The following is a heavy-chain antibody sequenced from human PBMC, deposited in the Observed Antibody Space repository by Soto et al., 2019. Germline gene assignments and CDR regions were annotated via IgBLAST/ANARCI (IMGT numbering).Heavy chain of an antibody. CDR1: GYTFTSYD. D-gene: IGHD6-13*01. Sequence: QVQLVQSGAEVKKPGASVKVSCKASGYTFTSYDINWVRQATGQGLEWMGWMNPNSGNTGYAQKFQGRVTMTRNTSISTAYMELSSLRSEDTAVYYWARGKQGSWYWMKYNWFDPWGQGTLVTVSS. CDR3: ARGKQGSWYWMKYNWFDP. CDR2: MNPNSGNT. V-gene: IGHV1-8*01. J-gene: IGHJ5*02.